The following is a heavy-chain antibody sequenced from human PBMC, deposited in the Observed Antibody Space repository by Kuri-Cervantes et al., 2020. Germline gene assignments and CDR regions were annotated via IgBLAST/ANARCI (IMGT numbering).Heavy chain of an antibody. Sequence: GESLKICCAASGITFRSYAMSRVRQAPGRGLEWGSAISGSGSTTHYADAVKGRFTVSRDNSKNTLYLEMNSLRAEDTAIYYCAKDRGYSYGYNYYGMDVWGQGTTVTVSS. CDR2: ISGSGSTT. CDR3: AKDRGYSYGYNYYGMDV. V-gene: IGHV3-23*01. CDR1: GITFRSYA. J-gene: IGHJ6*02. D-gene: IGHD3-16*02.